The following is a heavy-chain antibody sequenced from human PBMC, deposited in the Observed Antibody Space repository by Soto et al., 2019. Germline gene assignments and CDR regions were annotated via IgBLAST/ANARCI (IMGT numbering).Heavy chain of an antibody. CDR3: ARGGVKGTTSRGQVYN. J-gene: IGHJ4*02. Sequence: ESGGGLVKPGGSLRLSCAASGFTFSDYYMSWIRQAPGKGLEWVSFISSSGDSTKYADSVKGRFTISRDNAKNSLYLQLNRLRAEDTAVYYCARGGVKGTTSRGQVYNWGPGTLVTVSS. CDR2: ISSSGDST. CDR1: GFTFSDYY. V-gene: IGHV3-11*06. D-gene: IGHD1-7*01.